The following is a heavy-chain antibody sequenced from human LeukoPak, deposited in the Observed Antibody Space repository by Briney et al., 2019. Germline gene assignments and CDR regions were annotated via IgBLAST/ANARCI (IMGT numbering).Heavy chain of an antibody. CDR1: GGSISSSSYY. CDR2: IYYSGST. D-gene: IGHD1-26*01. V-gene: IGHV4-39*07. Sequence: SETLSLTCTVSGGSISSSSYYWGWIRQPPGKGLEWIGSIYYSGSTYYNPSLKSRVTISVDTSKNQFSLKLSSVTAADTAVYYCARYIGHSGSYAPELRSFDYWGQGTLVTVSS. CDR3: ARYIGHSGSYAPELRSFDY. J-gene: IGHJ4*02.